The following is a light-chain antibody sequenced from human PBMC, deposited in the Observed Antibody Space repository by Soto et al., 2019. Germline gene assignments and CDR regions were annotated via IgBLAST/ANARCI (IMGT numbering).Light chain of an antibody. CDR2: GAR. CDR1: QSVTIGY. Sequence: VLTQSAGAVSLYPGERATLSCRAIQSVTIGYLAWFQQKPGQAPRLLIYGARTRATGVPDRFSASGSGTDFSLTISRLEPEDFAVYYCQQYGSSPPGTLGQGTRLEIK. CDR3: QQYGSSPPGT. V-gene: IGKV3-20*01. J-gene: IGKJ5*01.